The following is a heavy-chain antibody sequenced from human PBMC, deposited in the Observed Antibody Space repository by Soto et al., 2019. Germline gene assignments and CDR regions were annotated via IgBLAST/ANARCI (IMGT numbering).Heavy chain of an antibody. Sequence: QLQLQESGPGLVKPSETLSLTCTVSGGSISGSPSYWGWIRQPQGKGLEWIGSVYYIGNTYYSPSLKTRVTISVDTSKNQFSLKLTSVTAADTALYYCAGQIYSSSGYYFDYWGQGTLVTVSS. CDR1: GGSISGSPSY. CDR2: VYYIGNT. CDR3: AGQIYSSSGYYFDY. V-gene: IGHV4-39*01. J-gene: IGHJ4*02. D-gene: IGHD6-6*01.